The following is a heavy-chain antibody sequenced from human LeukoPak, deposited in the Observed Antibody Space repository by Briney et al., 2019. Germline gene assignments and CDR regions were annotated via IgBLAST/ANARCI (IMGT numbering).Heavy chain of an antibody. D-gene: IGHD3-10*01. Sequence: SETLSLTCAVYGGSFSGYYWSWIRQPPGKGLEWIGGINHSGSTNYNPSLKSRVTISVDTSKNQFSLKLSSVTAADTAVYYCARGPRFYGSGSYFDYWGQGTLVTVSS. V-gene: IGHV4-34*01. CDR3: ARGPRFYGSGSYFDY. CDR2: INHSGST. J-gene: IGHJ4*02. CDR1: GGSFSGYY.